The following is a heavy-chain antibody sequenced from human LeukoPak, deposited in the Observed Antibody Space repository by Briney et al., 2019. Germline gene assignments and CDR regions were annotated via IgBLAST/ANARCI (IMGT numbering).Heavy chain of an antibody. CDR1: GFTFSSYA. CDR3: ASYRYSYDSSGFCDY. J-gene: IGHJ4*02. V-gene: IGHV3-23*01. Sequence: GGSLRLSCAASGFTFSSYALSWVRQAPGKGLEWVSAISGSGGSTYYADSVKGRFTISRDNFKNTLYLQMNSLRAEDTAVYYCASYRYSYDSSGFCDYWGQGTLVTVSS. CDR2: ISGSGGST. D-gene: IGHD3-22*01.